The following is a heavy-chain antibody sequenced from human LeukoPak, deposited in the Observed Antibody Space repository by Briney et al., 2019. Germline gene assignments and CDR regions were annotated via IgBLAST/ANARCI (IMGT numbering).Heavy chain of an antibody. J-gene: IGHJ4*02. CDR1: GLTFSAYW. V-gene: IGHV3-7*01. Sequence: GGSLRLSCAASGLTFSAYWMTRVRQAPGKGLEWVANIKEDGTEKNYVDSVKGRFTISRDNVKKSLYLEMNSLRVEDTAVYYCARGRWSDYWGQGTQVTVSS. CDR3: ARGRWSDY. CDR2: IKEDGTEK. D-gene: IGHD5-24*01.